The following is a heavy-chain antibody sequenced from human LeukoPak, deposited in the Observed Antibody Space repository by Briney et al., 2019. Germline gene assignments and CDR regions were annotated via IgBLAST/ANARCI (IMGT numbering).Heavy chain of an antibody. CDR3: ARHMDPDFGDKKLFDY. CDR1: GFTLSDSA. J-gene: IGHJ4*02. D-gene: IGHD4-23*01. V-gene: IGHV3-73*01. CDR2: IRSKTNSYAT. Sequence: GGSLKLSCAASGFTLSDSAMHWVRPTSDKGLEWVGRIRSKTNSYATEYAASVKGRFTISRDDSKNTIYLQMNSLKTEDTAVYYCARHMDPDFGDKKLFDYWGLGTQVTVSS.